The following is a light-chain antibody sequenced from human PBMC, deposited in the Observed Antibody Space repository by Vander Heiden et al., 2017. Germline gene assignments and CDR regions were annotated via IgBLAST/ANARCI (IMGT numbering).Light chain of an antibody. Sequence: DIKLTQSPSFLSASVGDRVTITCRASQGISSYLAWYQQKQGKAPKLLIYAASTLQSGVPSRFGGSGSGTEFTLTISSLQPEDFATYYCQQLNSYPPRFGQGTRLEIK. CDR1: QGISSY. CDR3: QQLNSYPPR. CDR2: AAS. V-gene: IGKV1-9*01. J-gene: IGKJ5*01.